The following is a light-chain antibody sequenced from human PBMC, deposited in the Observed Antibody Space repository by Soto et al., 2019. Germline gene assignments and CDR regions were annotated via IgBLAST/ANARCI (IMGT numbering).Light chain of an antibody. CDR2: GAS. Sequence: EIVMTQSPATLSVSPGERATLSCRASQGIGSTLAWYQQKPGQTPRLLIYGASTRATGVPARFSGSGSGTDFTLTISSLEPEDFAVYYCQHRSSWPGAFGPGTKVDIK. CDR1: QGIGST. J-gene: IGKJ3*01. V-gene: IGKV3-15*01. CDR3: QHRSSWPGA.